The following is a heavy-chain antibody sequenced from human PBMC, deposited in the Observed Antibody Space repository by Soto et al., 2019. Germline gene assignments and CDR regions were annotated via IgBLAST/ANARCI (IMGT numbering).Heavy chain of an antibody. CDR3: AKGDLLWDTFDL. Sequence: PWGSLRLSCAASGLPFSNYAMTWVRQAPGKGLEWVSIISASGYSAYYGGAVKGRFTTSRDNSRSTLYLQMNGLRAEDTAVYYCAKGDLLWDTFDLWGQGTLVTVSS. CDR2: ISASGYSA. V-gene: IGHV3-23*01. J-gene: IGHJ4*02. D-gene: IGHD3-16*01. CDR1: GLPFSNYA.